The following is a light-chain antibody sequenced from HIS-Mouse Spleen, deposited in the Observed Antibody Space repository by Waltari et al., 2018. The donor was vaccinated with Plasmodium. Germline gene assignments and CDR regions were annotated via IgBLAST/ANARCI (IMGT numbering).Light chain of an antibody. J-gene: IGLJ2*01. CDR2: EVS. V-gene: IGLV2-8*01. Sequence: QSALTQPPSASGSPGQSVTISCTGTSSDVGGYNYVSWYHQHPGKAPKLMIYEVSKRPAGAPDRFPGSKSGNTASLTVSGLQAEEEADYYCSSYAGSNNLVFGGGTKLTVL. CDR1: SSDVGGYNY. CDR3: SSYAGSNNLV.